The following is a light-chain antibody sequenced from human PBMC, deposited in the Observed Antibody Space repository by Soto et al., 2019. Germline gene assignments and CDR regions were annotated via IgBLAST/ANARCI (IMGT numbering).Light chain of an antibody. J-gene: IGKJ4*01. CDR3: MQVFQTPPT. V-gene: IGKV2-28*01. Sequence: EIVMTQSPLSLPVTPGEPASISCRSSQSLLQSNGNNQLGWVLQKPGQSPQLLMYLVSSRASGVPDRFSGSGSGTYFTLNISRVEPEDVGVYYCMQVFQTPPTFGGGTKVEIK. CDR1: QSLLQSNGNNQ. CDR2: LVS.